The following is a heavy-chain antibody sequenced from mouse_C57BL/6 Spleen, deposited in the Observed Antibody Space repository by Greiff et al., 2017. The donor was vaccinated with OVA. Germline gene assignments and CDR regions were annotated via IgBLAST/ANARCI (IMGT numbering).Heavy chain of an antibody. CDR2: ISYDGSN. J-gene: IGHJ1*03. Sequence: LQQSGPGLVKPSQSLSLTCSVTGYSITSGYYWNWIRQFPGNKLEWMGYISYDGSNNYNPSLKNRISITRDTSKNQFFLKLNSVTTEDTATYYCARGGNFPRYFDVWGTGTTVTVSS. CDR3: ARGGNFPRYFDV. V-gene: IGHV3-6*01. CDR1: GYSITSGYY.